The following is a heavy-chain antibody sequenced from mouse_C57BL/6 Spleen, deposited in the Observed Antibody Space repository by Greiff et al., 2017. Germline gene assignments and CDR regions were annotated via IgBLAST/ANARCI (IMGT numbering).Heavy chain of an antibody. CDR2: INYDGSST. CDR1: GFTFSDYY. Sequence: VKLVESEGGFVQPGSSMKLSCTASGFTFSDYYMAWVRQVPEMGLEWVANINYDGSSTYYLDSLQCRFIISRDTATNILYLQLSSRKAEDTATYYCARDRSDGYHRYFDVWGTGTTVTVSS. D-gene: IGHD2-3*01. CDR3: ARDRSDGYHRYFDV. V-gene: IGHV5-16*01. J-gene: IGHJ1*03.